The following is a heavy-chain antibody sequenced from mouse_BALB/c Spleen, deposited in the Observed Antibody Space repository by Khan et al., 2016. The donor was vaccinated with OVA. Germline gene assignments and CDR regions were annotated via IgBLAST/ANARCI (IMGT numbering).Heavy chain of an antibody. Sequence: EAELVVPGPRLVKPSQSLSLTCTVTGYSITSDYAWNWIRQFPGNKLEWMGFISYSGNTKYNPSLKSRFSITRDTSKNQFFLQLNSVTTEDTATYYCARVYGGDFDYWGQGTSLTVSS. J-gene: IGHJ2*02. CDR1: GYSITSDYA. V-gene: IGHV3-2*02. CDR2: ISYSGNT. CDR3: ARVYGGDFDY. D-gene: IGHD1-1*01.